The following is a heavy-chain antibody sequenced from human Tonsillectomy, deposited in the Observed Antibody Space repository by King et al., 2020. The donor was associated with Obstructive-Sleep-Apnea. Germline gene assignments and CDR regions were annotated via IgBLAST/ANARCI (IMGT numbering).Heavy chain of an antibody. CDR3: ARGSGAADVNWFDP. J-gene: IGHJ5*02. V-gene: IGHV4-34*01. CDR2: VNHSGST. CDR1: GGSFSDYY. Sequence: VQLQQWGAGLLKPSETLSLTCAVYGGSFSDYYLSWIRQPPGKGLEWMGEVNHSGSTNYSPALKSRVTIAVDMSKNQFSLKLNSVTAADTAVYYCARGSGAADVNWFDPWGQGALVTVSS. D-gene: IGHD6-13*01.